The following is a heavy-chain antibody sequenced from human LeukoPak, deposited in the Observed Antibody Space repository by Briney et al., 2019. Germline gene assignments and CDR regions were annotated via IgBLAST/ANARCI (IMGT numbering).Heavy chain of an antibody. CDR3: ARDLGTYYYDSSGYHHDAFDI. D-gene: IGHD3-22*01. V-gene: IGHV1-46*01. CDR1: GYTFTSYY. Sequence: ASVKVSCKASGYTFTSYYMRWVRQAPGQGLEWMGIINPSGGSTSYAQKFQGRVTMTRDTSTSTVYMELSSLRSEDTAVYYCARDLGTYYYDSSGYHHDAFDIWGQGTMVTVSS. CDR2: INPSGGST. J-gene: IGHJ3*02.